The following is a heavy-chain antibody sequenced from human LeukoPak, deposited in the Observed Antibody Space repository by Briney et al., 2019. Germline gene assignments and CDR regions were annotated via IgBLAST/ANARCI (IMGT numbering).Heavy chain of an antibody. J-gene: IGHJ6*03. V-gene: IGHV4-34*01. Sequence: SETLSLTCAVYGGSFIDNNWSWVRQPPGEGLEWIGEINHSGSTSYNPSLKSRVTMSVDTSKNQFSLKLSSVTAADTAVYYCARASAVVAASFSGYYYYMDVWGKGTTVTVSS. D-gene: IGHD2-15*01. CDR3: ARASAVVAASFSGYYYYMDV. CDR1: GGSFIDNN. CDR2: INHSGST.